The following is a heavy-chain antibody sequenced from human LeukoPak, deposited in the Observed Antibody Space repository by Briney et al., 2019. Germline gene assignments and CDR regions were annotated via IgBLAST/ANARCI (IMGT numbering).Heavy chain of an antibody. CDR2: IYYSGST. V-gene: IGHV4-59*01. D-gene: IGHD6-6*01. CDR1: GGSISSYY. J-gene: IGHJ4*02. Sequence: SETLSLTCTVSGGSISSYYWSWIRQPPGKGLEWIGYIYYSGSTNYNPSLKSRVTISVDTSKNQFSLKLSSVTAADTAVYYCARGEYSSSSDYFDYWGQGTLVTVSS. CDR3: ARGEYSSSSDYFDY.